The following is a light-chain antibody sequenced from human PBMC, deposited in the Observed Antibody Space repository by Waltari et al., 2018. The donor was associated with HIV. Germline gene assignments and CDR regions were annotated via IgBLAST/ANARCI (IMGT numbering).Light chain of an antibody. CDR2: ADS. Sequence: SYVLTQPPSLAVTTGQTATISCGGENLGRKSVHWYRQKPGQGPLLVVYADSGQPSGIPERISGVNSGNTASLTISRVEAGDEAYYFCQVWDSDTDGVIFGGGTKLTVL. V-gene: IGLV3-21*02. CDR3: QVWDSDTDGVI. CDR1: NLGRKS. J-gene: IGLJ2*01.